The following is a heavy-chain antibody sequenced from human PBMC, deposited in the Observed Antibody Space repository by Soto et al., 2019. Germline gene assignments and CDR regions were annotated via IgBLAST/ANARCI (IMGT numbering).Heavy chain of an antibody. Sequence: PSETLSLTCTVSGGSISSSSYYWGWIRQPPGKGLEWIGSIYYSGSTYYNPSLKSRVTISVDTSKNQFSLKLSSVTAADTAVYYCPRIGRVLFDYWGQGSLVTVYS. D-gene: IGHD3-10*01. J-gene: IGHJ4*02. CDR3: PRIGRVLFDY. CDR1: GGSISSSSYY. V-gene: IGHV4-39*01. CDR2: IYYSGST.